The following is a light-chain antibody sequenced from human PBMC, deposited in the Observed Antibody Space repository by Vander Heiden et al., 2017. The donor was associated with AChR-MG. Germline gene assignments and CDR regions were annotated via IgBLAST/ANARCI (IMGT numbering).Light chain of an antibody. V-gene: IGLV3-21*03. CDR2: DDA. Sequence: SYVLTQPPPVSVTPGKTAKITCGGDHIGMKSVHWYQQKPGQAPVLVVYDDADRPSGIPERFSGSNSQNTATLTITRVEAGDEADYYCQVWDSDDYVLFGGGTKLTVL. CDR1: HIGMKS. J-gene: IGLJ2*01. CDR3: QVWDSDDYVL.